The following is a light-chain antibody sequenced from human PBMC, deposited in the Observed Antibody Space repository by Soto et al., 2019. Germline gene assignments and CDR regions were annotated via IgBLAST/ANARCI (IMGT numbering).Light chain of an antibody. CDR3: QQYGYSLFT. V-gene: IGKV3-20*01. Sequence: EIVLTQSPGTLSLSPGEIATLSGRASQSVCSKCLAWYQQKPGQPPKVLIYGTSIRATGIPEKFSSGRSGTDFTLPITSLASEDFAAYYCQQYGYSLFTFGHGTKVDFK. CDR1: QSVCSKC. J-gene: IGKJ3*01. CDR2: GTS.